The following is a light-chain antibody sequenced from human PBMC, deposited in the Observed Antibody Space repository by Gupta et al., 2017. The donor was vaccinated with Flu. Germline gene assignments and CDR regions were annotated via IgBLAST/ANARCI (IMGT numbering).Light chain of an antibody. CDR1: QTVNSY. V-gene: IGKV3-11*01. CDR2: DAS. Sequence: EIVLTQSPATLSLSPGERATLSCRASQTVNSYLSWYQQKPGQAPRLLIYDASNRVTGIPARFSGSGSGTDFTLTISSLETEDSAVYYCQERINRWTFGRGTKVEIK. CDR3: QERINRWT. J-gene: IGKJ1*01.